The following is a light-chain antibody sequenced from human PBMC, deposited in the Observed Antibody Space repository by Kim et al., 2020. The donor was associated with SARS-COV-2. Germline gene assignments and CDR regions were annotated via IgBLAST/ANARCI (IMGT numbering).Light chain of an antibody. Sequence: EIVLTQSPATLSLSPGQRATLSCRASQSVSSYLAWYQQKSGQAPRLLIFDASNRASGIPARFSGSGSGTDFTLTISSLEPEDFAVYYCQQGSNWPTFGGGTKVDIK. CDR2: DAS. CDR1: QSVSSY. V-gene: IGKV3-11*01. J-gene: IGKJ4*01. CDR3: QQGSNWPT.